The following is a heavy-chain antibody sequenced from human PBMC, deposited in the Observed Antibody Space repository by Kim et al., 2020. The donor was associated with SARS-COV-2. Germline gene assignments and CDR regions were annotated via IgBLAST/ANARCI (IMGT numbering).Heavy chain of an antibody. CDR3: ARDGSAAYYYDMDV. CDR1: GFTFSSYG. CDR2: IWYDGSNK. D-gene: IGHD3-10*01. V-gene: IGHV3-33*01. Sequence: GGSLRLSCAASGFTFSSYGMHWVRQAPGKGLEWVAVIWYDGSNKYYADSVKGRFTISRDNSKNTLYLQMNSLRAEDTAVYYCARDGSAAYYYDMDVWGQGTTVTVSS. J-gene: IGHJ6*02.